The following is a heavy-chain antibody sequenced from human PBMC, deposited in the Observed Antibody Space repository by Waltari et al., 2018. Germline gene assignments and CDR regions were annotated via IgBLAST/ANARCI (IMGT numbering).Heavy chain of an antibody. CDR1: GGSISRSSYY. CDR2: IDYRGSH. J-gene: IGHJ1*01. V-gene: IGHV4-39*01. CDR3: ARVLGYCSSTSCYKGYFQH. D-gene: IGHD2-2*02. Sequence: QLQLQESGPGLVKPSETLSLTCTVSGGSISRSSYYWGWIRQHPGKGLEWIGCIDYRGSHDDNPSRKSRLTISVDTSKSTFSLKLSSVTAADTAVYYCARVLGYCSSTSCYKGYFQHWGQGTLVTVSS.